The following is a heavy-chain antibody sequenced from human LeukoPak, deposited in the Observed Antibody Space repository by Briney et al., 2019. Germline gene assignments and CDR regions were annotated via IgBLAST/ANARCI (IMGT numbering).Heavy chain of an antibody. V-gene: IGHV1-69*13. CDR3: ARDRRVGYYDSSGYSFGY. Sequence: GASVKVSCKASGGTFTNYAISWVRQAPGQGLEWMGGIIPLLGTPNYAQKFQGRVTITADESTSTAYMELSSLRSEDTAVYYCARDRRVGYYDSSGYSFGYWGQGTLVTVSS. CDR2: IIPLLGTP. J-gene: IGHJ4*02. D-gene: IGHD3-22*01. CDR1: GGTFTNYA.